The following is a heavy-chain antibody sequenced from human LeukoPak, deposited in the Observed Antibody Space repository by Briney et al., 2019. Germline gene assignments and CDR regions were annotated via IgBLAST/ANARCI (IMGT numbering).Heavy chain of an antibody. CDR3: ARSSGNQLLFGWYFDL. J-gene: IGHJ2*01. CDR2: ISAYNGNT. V-gene: IGHV1-18*04. CDR1: GYTFTSYG. Sequence: ASVEVSCKASGYTFTSYGISWVRQAPGQGLEWMGWISAYNGNTNYAQKLQGRVTMTTDTSTSTAYMELRSLRSDDTAVYYCARSSGNQLLFGWYFDLWGRGTLVTVSS. D-gene: IGHD2-2*01.